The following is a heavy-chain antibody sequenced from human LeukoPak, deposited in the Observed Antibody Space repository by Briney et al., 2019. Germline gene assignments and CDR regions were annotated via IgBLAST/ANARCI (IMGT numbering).Heavy chain of an antibody. J-gene: IGHJ4*02. CDR2: ITSNTAST. Sequence: PGGSLRLSCAASGFTFSNYAMSWVRQVPGKGLEWVSGITSNTASTYYADSVKGRFSISRDNSKNTLYLQMNSLRAEDTAVYYCAKKGATTGDFDYWGQGTLVTVSS. D-gene: IGHD1-26*01. CDR3: AKKGATTGDFDY. V-gene: IGHV3-23*01. CDR1: GFTFSNYA.